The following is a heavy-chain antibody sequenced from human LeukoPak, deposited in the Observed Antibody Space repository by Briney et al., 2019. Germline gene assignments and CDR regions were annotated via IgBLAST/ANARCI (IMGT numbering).Heavy chain of an antibody. CDR2: IYTSGST. D-gene: IGHD2-2*01. Sequence: SETLSLTCTVSGGSISSGSYYWSWIRQPAGKGLEWIGRIYTSGSTNYNPSLKSRVTISVDTSKNQFSLKLSSVTAADTAVYYCARGVLTRGDIWGQGTMVTVSS. V-gene: IGHV4-61*02. CDR3: ARGVLTRGDI. J-gene: IGHJ3*02. CDR1: GGSISSGSYY.